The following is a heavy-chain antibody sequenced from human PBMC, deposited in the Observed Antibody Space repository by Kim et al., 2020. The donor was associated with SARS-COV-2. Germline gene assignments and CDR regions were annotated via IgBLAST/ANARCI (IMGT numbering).Heavy chain of an antibody. Sequence: GGSLRLSCAASGFTFSSYAMSWVRQAPGKGLEWVSGISGSGGSTYYADSVKGRFTISRDNSKNTLYLQMNSLRAEDTAVYYCAKDIGLSFFGNYYDSSGSYGMDVWGQGTTVTVSS. V-gene: IGHV3-23*01. CDR3: AKDIGLSFFGNYYDSSGSYGMDV. D-gene: IGHD3-22*01. J-gene: IGHJ6*02. CDR2: ISGSGGST. CDR1: GFTFSSYA.